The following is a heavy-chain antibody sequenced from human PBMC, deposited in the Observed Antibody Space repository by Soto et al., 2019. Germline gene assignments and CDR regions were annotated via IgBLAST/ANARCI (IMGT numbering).Heavy chain of an antibody. V-gene: IGHV4-39*01. Sequence: SETLSLTCTVSGDSMTSPPYYWGWIRQPPGKGLEWIGTVYYSGATYYNPSLRGRLTVSADTSKNYFSLRLTSVTAADTAVYYCARHDHWLDPRGQ. J-gene: IGHJ5*02. CDR2: VYYSGAT. CDR1: GDSMTSPPYY. CDR3: ARHDHWLDP.